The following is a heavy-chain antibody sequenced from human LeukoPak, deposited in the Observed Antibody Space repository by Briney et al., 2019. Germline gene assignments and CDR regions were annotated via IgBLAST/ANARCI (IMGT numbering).Heavy chain of an antibody. CDR2: IYYSGST. Sequence: SETLSLTCAVSGGSISSGGYSWSWIRQPPGKGLEWIGYIYYSGSTYYNPSLKSRVTISADTSKNQFSLKLSSVTAADTAVYYCARRERSIAARPGPFDYWGQGTLVTVSS. J-gene: IGHJ4*02. CDR3: ARRERSIAARPGPFDY. D-gene: IGHD6-6*01. V-gene: IGHV4-30-2*03. CDR1: GGSISSGGYS.